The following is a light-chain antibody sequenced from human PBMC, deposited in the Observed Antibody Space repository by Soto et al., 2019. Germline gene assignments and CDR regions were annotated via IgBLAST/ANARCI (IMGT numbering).Light chain of an antibody. CDR3: SSYTTSSTLV. CDR2: EVS. J-gene: IGLJ3*02. V-gene: IGLV2-14*01. CDR1: SSDVGGYNY. Sequence: QSALTQPASVSGSPGQSITISCTGTSSDVGGYNYVSWYQQHPGKAPKLMIYEVSNWPSGVSHRFSGSKSGNTASLTISGLQAEDEADYYCSSYTTSSTLVFGGGTQLTVL.